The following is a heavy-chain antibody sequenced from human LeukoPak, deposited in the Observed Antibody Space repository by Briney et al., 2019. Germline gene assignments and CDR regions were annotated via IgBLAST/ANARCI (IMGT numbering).Heavy chain of an antibody. Sequence: GGSLRLSCAASGFTFSSYAMSWVRPAPGKGLEWVSAISGSGGSTYYADSVKGRFTISRDNSKNTLYLQMNSLRAEDTAVYYCAKDITMIVVVPPFDAFDIWGQGTMVTVSS. J-gene: IGHJ3*02. CDR2: ISGSGGST. V-gene: IGHV3-23*01. CDR1: GFTFSSYA. D-gene: IGHD3-22*01. CDR3: AKDITMIVVVPPFDAFDI.